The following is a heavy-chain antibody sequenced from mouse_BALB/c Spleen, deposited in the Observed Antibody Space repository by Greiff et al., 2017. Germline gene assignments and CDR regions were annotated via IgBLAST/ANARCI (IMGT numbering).Heavy chain of an antibody. V-gene: IGHV1-77*01. J-gene: IGHJ1*01. Sequence: LQESGPELVKPGASVKMSCKASGYTFTDYVISWVKQRTGQGLEWIGEIYPGSGSTYYNEKFKGKATLTADKSSNTAYMQLSSLTSEDSAVYFCARYYGSSYEYFDVWGAGTTVTVSS. D-gene: IGHD1-1*01. CDR3: ARYYGSSYEYFDV. CDR1: GYTFTDYV. CDR2: IYPGSGST.